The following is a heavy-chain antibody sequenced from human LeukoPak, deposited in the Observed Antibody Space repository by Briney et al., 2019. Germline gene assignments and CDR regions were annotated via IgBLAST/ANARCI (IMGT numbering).Heavy chain of an antibody. Sequence: SETLSLTCTVSGGSISSYYWSWIRQPPGKGLEWIGYIYYSGSTYYNPSLKSRVTISVDTSKNQFSLKLSSVTAADTAVYYCARAPIRATADFDYWGQGALVTVSS. CDR3: ARAPIRATADFDY. D-gene: IGHD1-26*01. CDR1: GGSISSYY. J-gene: IGHJ4*02. V-gene: IGHV4-59*12. CDR2: IYYSGST.